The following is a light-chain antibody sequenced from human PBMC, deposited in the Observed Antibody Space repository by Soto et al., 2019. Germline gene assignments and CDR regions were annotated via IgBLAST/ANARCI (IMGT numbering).Light chain of an antibody. V-gene: IGLV1-47*01. CDR3: AAWDDSLSGHYV. CDR1: SSNIGSNY. Sequence: QSVLTQPASVSGSPGQSITISCTGSSSNIGSNYVYWYQQLPGTAPKLLIYRNNQRPSGVPDRFSGSKSGTSASLAISGLRSEDEADYYCAAWDDSLSGHYVFGTGTKVTVL. J-gene: IGLJ1*01. CDR2: RNN.